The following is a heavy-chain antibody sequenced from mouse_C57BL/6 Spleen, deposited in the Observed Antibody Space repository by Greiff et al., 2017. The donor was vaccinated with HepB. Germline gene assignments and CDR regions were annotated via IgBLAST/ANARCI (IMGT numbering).Heavy chain of an antibody. CDR3: ARDRGYGSSYGNFDY. Sequence: EVHLVESEGGLVQPGSSMKLSCTASGFTFSDYYMAWVRQVPEKGLEWVANINYDGSSTYYLDSLKSRFIISRDNAKNILYLQMSSLKSEDTATYYCARDRGYGSSYGNFDYWGQGTTLTVSS. J-gene: IGHJ2*01. CDR2: INYDGSST. CDR1: GFTFSDYY. V-gene: IGHV5-16*01. D-gene: IGHD1-1*01.